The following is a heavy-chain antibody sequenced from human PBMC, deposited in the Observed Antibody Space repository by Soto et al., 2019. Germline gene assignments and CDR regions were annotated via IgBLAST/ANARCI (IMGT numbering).Heavy chain of an antibody. D-gene: IGHD3-10*01. Sequence: GGSLRLSCAASGFTFSSYAMSWVRQAPGKGLEWVSAISGSGGSTYYADSVKGRFTISRDNSKNTLYLQMNSLRAEDTAVYYYAKDLGGGYYYYGMDVWGQGTTVTVSS. V-gene: IGHV3-23*01. CDR1: GFTFSSYA. CDR2: ISGSGGST. CDR3: AKDLGGGYYYYGMDV. J-gene: IGHJ6*02.